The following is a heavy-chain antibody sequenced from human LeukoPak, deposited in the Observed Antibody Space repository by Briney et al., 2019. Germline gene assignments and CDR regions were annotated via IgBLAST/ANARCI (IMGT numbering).Heavy chain of an antibody. CDR2: IYYSGST. CDR3: ARARDTNPFDY. J-gene: IGHJ4*02. V-gene: IGHV4-30-4*08. CDR1: GYSISSGYY. D-gene: IGHD5-24*01. Sequence: SETLSLTCTVSGYSISSGYYWSWIRQPPGKGLEWIGYIYYSGSTYYNPSLKSRVTLSVDTSNNQFSLRLSSVTAADTAVYYCARARDTNPFDYWGQGTLVTVSS.